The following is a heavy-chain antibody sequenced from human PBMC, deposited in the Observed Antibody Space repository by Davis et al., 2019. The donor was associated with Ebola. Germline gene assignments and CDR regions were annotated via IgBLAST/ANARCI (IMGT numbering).Heavy chain of an antibody. CDR2: IWYDGSNK. Sequence: GGSLRLSCAASGFTFSSYGMHWVRQAPGKGLEWVAVIWYDGSNKYYADSVKGRFTISRDNSKNTLYLQMNSLRAEDTAVYYCAGVGSSGWFVNYYFDYWGQGTVVTVSS. CDR1: GFTFSSYG. J-gene: IGHJ4*02. D-gene: IGHD6-19*01. V-gene: IGHV3-33*01. CDR3: AGVGSSGWFVNYYFDY.